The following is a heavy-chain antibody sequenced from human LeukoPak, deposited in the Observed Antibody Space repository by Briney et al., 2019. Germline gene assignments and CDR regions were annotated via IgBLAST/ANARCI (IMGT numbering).Heavy chain of an antibody. V-gene: IGHV4-59*01. CDR3: ARGVYSSSWSWFDP. D-gene: IGHD6-13*01. CDR2: IYYSGST. J-gene: IGHJ5*02. Sequence: SETLSLTCTVSGGSISSYYWSWIRQPPGKGLEWIGYIYYSGSTNYNPSLKSRVTISVDTSKSQFSLKLSSVTAADTAVYYCARGVYSSSWSWFDPWGQGTLVTVSS. CDR1: GGSISSYY.